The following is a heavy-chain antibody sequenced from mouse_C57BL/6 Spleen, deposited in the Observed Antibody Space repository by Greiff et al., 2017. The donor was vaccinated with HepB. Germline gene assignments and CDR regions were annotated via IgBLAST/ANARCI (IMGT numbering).Heavy chain of an antibody. CDR2: ILPGSGST. J-gene: IGHJ4*01. D-gene: IGHD1-1*01. Sequence: VQLQESGAELMKPGASVKLSCKATGYTFTGYWIEWVKQRPGHGLEWIGEILPGSGSTNYNEKFKGKATFTADTSSNTAYMQLSSLTTEDSAIYYCARGLLGTTVVATDYYAMDYWGQGTSVTVSS. V-gene: IGHV1-9*01. CDR3: ARGLLGTTVVATDYYAMDY. CDR1: GYTFTGYW.